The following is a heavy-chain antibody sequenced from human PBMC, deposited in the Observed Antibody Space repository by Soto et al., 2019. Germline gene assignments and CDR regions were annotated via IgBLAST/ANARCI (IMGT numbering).Heavy chain of an antibody. Sequence: QVQLVESGGGVVQPGRSLRLSCAASGFTFSSYGMHWVRQAPGKGLAWVAVIWYDGSNKYYADSVKGRFTISRDNSKNTLYLQMNSLRAEDTAVYYCARDPPYSYYYDSQTNGPDDYWGQGTLVTVSS. CDR1: GFTFSSYG. V-gene: IGHV3-33*01. D-gene: IGHD3-22*01. CDR3: ARDPPYSYYYDSQTNGPDDY. CDR2: IWYDGSNK. J-gene: IGHJ4*02.